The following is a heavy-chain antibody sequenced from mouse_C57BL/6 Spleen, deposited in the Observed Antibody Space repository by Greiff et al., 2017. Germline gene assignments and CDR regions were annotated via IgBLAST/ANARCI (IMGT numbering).Heavy chain of an antibody. D-gene: IGHD2-5*01. CDR3: ARSPSYYSNSGYFDV. J-gene: IGHJ1*03. Sequence: QVQLKQSGAELAKPGASVKLSCKASGYTFTSYWMHWVKQRPGPGLEWIGYINPSSGYTKYNQKFKDKATLTADKYSITAYMQLSSLTYEDSAVYYCARSPSYYSNSGYFDVWGTGTTVTVSS. V-gene: IGHV1-7*01. CDR2: INPSSGYT. CDR1: GYTFTSYW.